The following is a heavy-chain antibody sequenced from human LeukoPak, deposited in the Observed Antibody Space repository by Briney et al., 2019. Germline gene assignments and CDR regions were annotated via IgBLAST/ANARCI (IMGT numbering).Heavy chain of an antibody. CDR1: GYTFTSYD. Sequence: GASVKVSCKASGYTFTSYDINWVRQATGQGLEWMGWMNPNSGNTGYAQKFQGRATMTRNTSISTAYMELSSLRSEDTAVYYCATGIQLWLFEYWGQGTLVTVSS. D-gene: IGHD5-18*01. J-gene: IGHJ4*02. CDR2: MNPNSGNT. CDR3: ATGIQLWLFEY. V-gene: IGHV1-8*01.